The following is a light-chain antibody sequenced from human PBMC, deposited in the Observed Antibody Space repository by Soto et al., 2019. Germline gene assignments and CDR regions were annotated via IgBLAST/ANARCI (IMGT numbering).Light chain of an antibody. V-gene: IGKV1-39*01. CDR1: QSISSY. CDR2: AAS. CDR3: QQSYSTPRT. J-gene: IGKJ1*01. Sequence: IQTTQCPSSLSASIGDRLTITCRASQSISSYLNWYQQKPGKAPKLLIYAASSLQSGVPSRFSGSGSGTDFTLTISSLQPEDFATYYCQQSYSTPRTFGQGTKVDIK.